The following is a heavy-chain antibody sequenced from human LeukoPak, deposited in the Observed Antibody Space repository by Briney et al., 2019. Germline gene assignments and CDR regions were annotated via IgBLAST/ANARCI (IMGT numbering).Heavy chain of an antibody. V-gene: IGHV4-4*07. CDR2: IYTSGST. J-gene: IGHJ4*02. D-gene: IGHD6-13*01. CDR1: GGSISSYY. Sequence: SETLSLTCTVSGGSISSYYWSWIRHPAGKGLEWIGRIYTSGSTNYNPSLKSRVTMSVDTSKNQFSLKLSSVSAAGTAVYYCEREYSSSWSYFDYWGQGTLVSVSS. CDR3: EREYSSSWSYFDY.